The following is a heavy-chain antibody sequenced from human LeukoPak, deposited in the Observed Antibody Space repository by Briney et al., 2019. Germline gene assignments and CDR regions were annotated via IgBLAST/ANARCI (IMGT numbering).Heavy chain of an antibody. CDR1: GGSFSGYY. Sequence: PSETLCLTCAVYGGSFSGYYWSWIRQPPGKGLEWIGEINHSGSTNYNPSLKSRVTISVDTSKNQFSLKLSSVTAADTAVYYCARGRDQKYYYYYYYMDVWGKGTTVTVSS. J-gene: IGHJ6*03. CDR2: INHSGST. CDR3: ARGRDQKYYYYYYYMDV. V-gene: IGHV4-34*01.